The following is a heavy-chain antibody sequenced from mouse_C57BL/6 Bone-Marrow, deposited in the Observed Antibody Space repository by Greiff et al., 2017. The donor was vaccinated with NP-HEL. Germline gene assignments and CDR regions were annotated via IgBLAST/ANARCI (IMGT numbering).Heavy chain of an antibody. CDR2: ISNGGGST. CDR3: ARRGGDY. V-gene: IGHV5-12*01. Sequence: EVKLVESGGGLVQPGGSLKLSCAASGFTFSDYYMYWVRQTPEKRLEWVAYISNGGGSTYYPATVKGRFTISRDNAKNTRYLQMSRLKSEDTARYYWARRGGDYWGQGTSVTVSS. CDR1: GFTFSDYY. J-gene: IGHJ4*01.